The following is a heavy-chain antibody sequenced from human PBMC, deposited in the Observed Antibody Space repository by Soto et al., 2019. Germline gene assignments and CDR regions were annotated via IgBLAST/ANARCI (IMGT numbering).Heavy chain of an antibody. Sequence: QVQLVESGGGVVQPGRSLRLSCAASGFTFSSYGIHWVRQAPGKGLEWVAVISYDGSNKYYADSVKGRFTISRDNYKNTLYLQMNSLRAEDTAVYYCAKGAYAVVAASYFDYWGQGTLVTVSS. V-gene: IGHV3-30*18. D-gene: IGHD2-15*01. CDR1: GFTFSSYG. CDR2: ISYDGSNK. CDR3: AKGAYAVVAASYFDY. J-gene: IGHJ4*02.